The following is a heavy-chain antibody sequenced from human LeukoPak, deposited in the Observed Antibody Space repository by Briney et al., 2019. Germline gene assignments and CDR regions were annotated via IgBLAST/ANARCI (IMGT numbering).Heavy chain of an antibody. CDR1: GGSISSSSYY. Sequence: PSETLSLTCTVSGGSISSSSYYWGWIRQPPGKGLEWIGSIYYSGSTYYNPSLKSRVTISVGTSKNQFSLKLSSVTAADTAVYYCARENAAAGTRLVDYWGQGTLVTVSS. CDR3: ARENAAAGTRLVDY. D-gene: IGHD6-13*01. V-gene: IGHV4-39*07. CDR2: IYYSGST. J-gene: IGHJ4*02.